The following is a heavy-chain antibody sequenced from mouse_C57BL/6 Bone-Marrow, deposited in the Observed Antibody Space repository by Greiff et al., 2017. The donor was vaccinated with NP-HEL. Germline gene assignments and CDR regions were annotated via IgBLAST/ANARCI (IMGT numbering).Heavy chain of an antibody. J-gene: IGHJ1*03. V-gene: IGHV5-17*01. CDR3: ARITTVSRGYFDV. Sequence: EVQLQESGGGLVKPGGSLKLSCAASGFTFSDYGMHWVRQAPEKGLEWVAYISSGSSTIYYADTVKGRFTISRDNAKNTLFLQMTSLRSEDTAMYYCARITTVSRGYFDVWGTGTTVTVSS. CDR2: ISSGSSTI. D-gene: IGHD1-1*01. CDR1: GFTFSDYG.